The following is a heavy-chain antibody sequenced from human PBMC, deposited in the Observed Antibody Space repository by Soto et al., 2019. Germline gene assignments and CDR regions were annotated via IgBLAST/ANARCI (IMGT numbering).Heavy chain of an antibody. D-gene: IGHD2-2*01. CDR1: GSSIINSTLY. CDR2: IYYSGST. J-gene: IGHJ6*02. CDR3: ARHRGGYCSSTSCYAGNYYYGMDV. V-gene: IGHV4-61*05. Sequence: SETLSLTCNLSGSSIINSTLYWGWIRQPPGKGLEWIGYIYYSGSTNYNPSLKSRVTISVDTSKNQFSLKLSSVTAADTGVYYCARHRGGYCSSTSCYAGNYYYGMDVWGQGTTVTV.